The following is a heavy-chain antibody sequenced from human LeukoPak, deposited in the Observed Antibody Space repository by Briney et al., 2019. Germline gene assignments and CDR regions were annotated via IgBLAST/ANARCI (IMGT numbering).Heavy chain of an antibody. CDR3: ASPGSVNYYDSSAFFQY. CDR1: GFTFSSYG. J-gene: IGHJ4*02. D-gene: IGHD3-22*01. CDR2: ISKEDTDK. V-gene: IGHV3-30*03. Sequence: QTGGSLRLSCAASGFTFSSYGMHWVRQAPGKGLEWVAVISKEDTDKFYADSVKGRFTLSRDKSKNTLYLHMNSLRAEDTAVYFCASPGSVNYYDSSAFFQYWGQGALVTVSS.